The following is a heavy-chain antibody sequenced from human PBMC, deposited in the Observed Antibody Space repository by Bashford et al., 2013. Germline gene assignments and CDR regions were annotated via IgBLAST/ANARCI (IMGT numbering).Heavy chain of an antibody. J-gene: IGHJ6*02. D-gene: IGHD6-13*01. V-gene: IGHV3-48*01. Sequence: VRQAPGKGLEWVSHISSSGSTMYYAEDVKGRFTISRDNSKNTLYLQMNSLRAEDTAVYYCAKDSARYSSSWYLGLDYYYYGMDVVGPRGPRSPSP. CDR3: AKDSARYSSSWYLGLDYYYYGMDV. CDR2: ISSSGSTM.